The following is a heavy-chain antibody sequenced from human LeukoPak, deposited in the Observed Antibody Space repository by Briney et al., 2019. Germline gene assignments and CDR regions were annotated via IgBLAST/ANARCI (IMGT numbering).Heavy chain of an antibody. V-gene: IGHV3-23*01. CDR2: ISGSGGST. CDR1: GFTFNNYA. D-gene: IGHD6-6*01. Sequence: PGGSLTLSCAASGFTFNNYAMNWVRQAPGKGLELVSVISGSGGSTHYADSVKGRFTISRDNSKDTLYLQMHSLRAEDTAVYYCAKGTGYTSSSGSVLDFWGQGTLVTVSS. J-gene: IGHJ4*02. CDR3: AKGTGYTSSSGSVLDF.